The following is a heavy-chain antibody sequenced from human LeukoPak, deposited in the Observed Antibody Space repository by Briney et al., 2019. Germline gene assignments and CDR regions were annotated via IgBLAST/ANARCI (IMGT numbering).Heavy chain of an antibody. CDR1: GGSISSYY. CDR2: IYTSGST. J-gene: IGHJ6*03. V-gene: IGHV4-4*07. D-gene: IGHD1-26*01. Sequence: PSETLSLTCTVSGGSISSYYWSWIRQPAGKGLEWIGRIYTSGSTNYNPSLKSRVTMSVDTSKNQFSLKLSSVTAADTAVYYCARVGGSYSCYYYMDVWGKGTTVTVSS. CDR3: ARVGGSYSCYYYMDV.